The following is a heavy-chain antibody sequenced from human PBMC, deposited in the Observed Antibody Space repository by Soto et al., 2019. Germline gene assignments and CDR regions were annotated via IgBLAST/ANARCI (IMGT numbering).Heavy chain of an antibody. CDR3: ARHGSYSGWFFFDP. CDR1: GGAIGGYY. Sequence: PSETLSLTCSLSGGAIGGYYWSWIRQPPGKALEWIGYVSYSGSTDYHPSLKSRVSISIDTSKNQFSLKMISVTAADTAVYYCARHGSYSGWFFFDPWGQGALVTVSS. D-gene: IGHD6-19*01. CDR2: VSYSGST. J-gene: IGHJ5*02. V-gene: IGHV4-59*08.